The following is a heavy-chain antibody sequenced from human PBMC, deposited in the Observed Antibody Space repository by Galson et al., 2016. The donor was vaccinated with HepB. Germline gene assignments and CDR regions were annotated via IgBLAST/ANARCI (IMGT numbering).Heavy chain of an antibody. CDR3: ARGLGRISWSFDY. V-gene: IGHV3-30-3*01. CDR2: ISDDGSTQ. CDR1: GFIFRDFS. Sequence: SLRLSCAASGFIFRDFSMHWVRQAPGKGLEWMAVISDDGSTQNYADSVKGRFTISRDNSKNILYLQMKSLRLEDTAVYYCARGLGRISWSFDYWGQGTLVTVSS. J-gene: IGHJ4*02. D-gene: IGHD6-19*01.